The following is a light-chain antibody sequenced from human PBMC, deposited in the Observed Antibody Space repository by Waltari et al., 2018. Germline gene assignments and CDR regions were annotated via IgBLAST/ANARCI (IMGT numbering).Light chain of an antibody. CDR1: RRVVSSS. Sequence: EIVLTQSPGTASLSPGERATLPCRASRRVVSSSLAWYQQKPGQAPRLVIYRASRRATGIPDRFSGSGSGTDFSLTISRLEPEDFAVYYCQQHGTLPATFGQGTKVEIK. CDR2: RAS. CDR3: QQHGTLPAT. V-gene: IGKV3-20*01. J-gene: IGKJ1*01.